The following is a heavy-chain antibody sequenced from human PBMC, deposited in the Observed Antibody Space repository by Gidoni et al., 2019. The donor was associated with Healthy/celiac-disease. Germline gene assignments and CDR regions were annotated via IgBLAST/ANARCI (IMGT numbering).Heavy chain of an antibody. D-gene: IGHD1-7*01. V-gene: IGHV4-34*01. J-gene: IGHJ4*02. CDR1: GGSFSGYY. CDR3: ARARFITGTTFIY. Sequence: QVQLQQWGAGLLKPSETLSLTCAVYGGSFSGYYWSWIRQPPGKGLEWIGEINHSGSTNYNPSLKSRVTISVDTSKNQFSLKLSSVTAADTAVYYCARARFITGTTFIYWGQGTLVTVSS. CDR2: INHSGST.